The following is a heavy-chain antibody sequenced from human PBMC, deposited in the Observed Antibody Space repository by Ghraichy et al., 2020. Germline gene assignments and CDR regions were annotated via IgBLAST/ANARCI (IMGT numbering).Heavy chain of an antibody. V-gene: IGHV3-7*01. J-gene: IGHJ4*02. D-gene: IGHD3-3*01. Sequence: ESLNISCAASGFTFSSYWMSWVRQAPGKGLEWVANIKQDGSEKYYVDSVKGRFTISRDNAKNSLYLQMNSLRAEDTAVYYCARGFWSGYSPLSFDYWGQGTLVTVSS. CDR3: ARGFWSGYSPLSFDY. CDR2: IKQDGSEK. CDR1: GFTFSSYW.